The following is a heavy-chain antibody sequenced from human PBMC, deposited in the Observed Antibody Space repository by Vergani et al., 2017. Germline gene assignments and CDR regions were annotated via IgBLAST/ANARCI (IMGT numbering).Heavy chain of an antibody. Sequence: VQLVESGGGLVQPGRSLRLSCAASGFTFSSYAMHWVRQAPGKGLEWVAVISYDGSNKYYADSVKGRFTISRDNAKNSLYLQMNSLRAEDTAVYYCARGRGSSTSHPGGYYGMDVWGQGTTVTVSS. CDR1: GFTFSSYA. CDR3: ARGRGSSTSHPGGYYGMDV. CDR2: ISYDGSNK. V-gene: IGHV3-30-3*01. J-gene: IGHJ6*02. D-gene: IGHD2-2*01.